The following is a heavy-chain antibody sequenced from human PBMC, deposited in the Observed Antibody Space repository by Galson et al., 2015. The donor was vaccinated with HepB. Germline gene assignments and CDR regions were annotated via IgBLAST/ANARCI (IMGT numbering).Heavy chain of an antibody. CDR2: ISSTGTTM. V-gene: IGHV3-48*02. CDR1: GFTFSSYT. D-gene: IGHD3-10*01. Sequence: SLRLSCAASGFTFSSYTMNWVRQAPGKGLESVSYISSTGTTMYYAASAKGRFTISRENAQNSLYLQMNSLRDEDTAVYYCLRVYFGSGNSSAYWYFYLWGRGALVTVSS. CDR3: LRVYFGSGNSSAYWYFYL. J-gene: IGHJ2*01.